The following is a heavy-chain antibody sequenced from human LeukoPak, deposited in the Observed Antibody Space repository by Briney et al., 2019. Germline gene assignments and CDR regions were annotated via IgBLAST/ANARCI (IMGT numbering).Heavy chain of an antibody. CDR2: ISYDGSNK. CDR3: ARDRYCGGDCYSYYFDY. J-gene: IGHJ4*02. V-gene: IGHV3-30*03. Sequence: GGSLRLSCAASGFTFSSYSMHWVRQAPGKGLEWVAVISYDGSNKYYTDSVKGRFTISRDNSKNTLYLQMNSLRAEDTAVYYCARDRYCGGDCYSYYFDYWGQGTLVTVSS. D-gene: IGHD2-21*02. CDR1: GFTFSSYS.